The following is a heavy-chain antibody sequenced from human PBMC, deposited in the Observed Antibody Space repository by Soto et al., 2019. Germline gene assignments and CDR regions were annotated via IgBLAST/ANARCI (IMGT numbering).Heavy chain of an antibody. CDR2: FDPEDGET. V-gene: IGHV1-24*01. Sequence: APVKVSCEVSGYTLNGLSMHWVRKAPGKGLEWMGGFDPEDGETIYAQKFQGRVTMTEDTSTDTAYMELSSLRSEDTAVYYCATDRRYSSGAFDIWGQGTMVTVSS. J-gene: IGHJ3*02. CDR1: GYTLNGLS. D-gene: IGHD6-19*01. CDR3: ATDRRYSSGAFDI.